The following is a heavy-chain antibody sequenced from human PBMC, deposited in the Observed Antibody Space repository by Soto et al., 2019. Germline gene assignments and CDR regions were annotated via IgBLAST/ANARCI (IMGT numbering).Heavy chain of an antibody. CDR1: GGSISSSSYY. Sequence: SETLSLTSTVSGGSISSSSYYWGWIRQPPGKGLEWIGSIYYSGSTYYNPSLKSRVTISVDTSKNQFSLKLSSVTAADTAVYYCARLQRIQLWSNAFDYWGQGTLVTVSS. CDR2: IYYSGST. CDR3: ARLQRIQLWSNAFDY. V-gene: IGHV4-39*01. J-gene: IGHJ4*02. D-gene: IGHD5-18*01.